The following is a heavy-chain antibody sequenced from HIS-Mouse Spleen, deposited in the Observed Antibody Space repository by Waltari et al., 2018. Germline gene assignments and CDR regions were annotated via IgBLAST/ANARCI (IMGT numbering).Heavy chain of an antibody. J-gene: IGHJ3*02. CDR1: GYTFTSYD. V-gene: IGHV1-8*01. Sequence: QVQLVQSGAEVKKPGASVKVSCKASGYTFTSYDINWVRQATGQGVEWMGWMKPTRGNTGKAQKFQDRVTMPRNTSISTAYMELSSLRSEDTAVYYCARAHGEPPDAFDIWGQGTMVTVSS. D-gene: IGHD3-10*01. CDR2: MKPTRGNT. CDR3: ARAHGEPPDAFDI.